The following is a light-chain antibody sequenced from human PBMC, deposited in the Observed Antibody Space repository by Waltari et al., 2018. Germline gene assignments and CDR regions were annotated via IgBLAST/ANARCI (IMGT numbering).Light chain of an antibody. CDR3: SSYTTSGTFV. V-gene: IGLV2-14*01. CDR2: QVS. J-gene: IGLJ2*01. Sequence: QSALTQPASVSGPPGQSITIPCTCTRRHVGAYTYVSWYQHHPGKAPKIRIYQVSTRPSVVSNRLSGSKSGNTASLTISGLQAEDEGDYYCSSYTTSGTFVCGGGTKLTVL. CDR1: RRHVGAYTY.